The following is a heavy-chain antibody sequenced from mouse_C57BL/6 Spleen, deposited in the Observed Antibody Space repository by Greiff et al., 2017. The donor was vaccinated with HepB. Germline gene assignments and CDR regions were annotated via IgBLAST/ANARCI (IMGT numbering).Heavy chain of an antibody. Sequence: DVMLVESGGGLVKPGGSLKLSCAASGFTFSDYGMHWVRQAPEKGLEWVAYISSGSSTIYYADTVKGRFTISRDNAKNTLSLQMTSLRSEDTAMYYCARKDYGSSYSYYAMDYWGQGTSVTVSS. CDR1: GFTFSDYG. CDR2: ISSGSSTI. V-gene: IGHV5-17*01. CDR3: ARKDYGSSYSYYAMDY. J-gene: IGHJ4*01. D-gene: IGHD1-1*02.